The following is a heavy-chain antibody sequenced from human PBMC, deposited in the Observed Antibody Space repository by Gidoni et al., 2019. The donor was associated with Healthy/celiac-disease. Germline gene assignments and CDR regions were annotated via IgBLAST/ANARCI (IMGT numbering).Heavy chain of an antibody. CDR2: ISSSGSTI. CDR1: GFNFSSYE. CDR3: ARIVVVVAATTDSGWFDP. D-gene: IGHD2-15*01. J-gene: IGHJ5*02. Sequence: EVQLVESGGGLVQPGGSLRLSCAASGFNFSSYEMNWVRQAPGKGLEWVSYISSSGSTIYYADSVKGRFTISRDNAKNSLYLQMNSLRAEDTAVYYCARIVVVVAATTDSGWFDPWGQGTLVTVSS. V-gene: IGHV3-48*03.